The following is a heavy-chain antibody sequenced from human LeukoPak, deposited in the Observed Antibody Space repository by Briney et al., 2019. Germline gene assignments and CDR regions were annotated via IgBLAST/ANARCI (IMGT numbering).Heavy chain of an antibody. V-gene: IGHV4-30-4*08. CDR2: VYHNGNA. CDR3: XXXLLGSEXAAHDY. D-gene: IGHD2-2*01. Sequence: SETLSLTCTVSGDSLSSGHHYWTWIRQHPGQGLEYVGYVYHNGNAYYNPSLKGRFTISIDTSKNQFSLNLNSVTAADTAVYXCXXXLLGSEXAAHDYWGQGTLVTVSS. CDR1: GDSLSSGHHY. J-gene: IGHJ4*02.